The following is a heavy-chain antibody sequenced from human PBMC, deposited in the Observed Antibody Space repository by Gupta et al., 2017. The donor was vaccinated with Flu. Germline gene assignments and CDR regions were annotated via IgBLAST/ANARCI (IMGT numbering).Heavy chain of an antibody. CDR2: ISGSSRYM. D-gene: IGHD3-10*01. Sequence: MNWVRRAPGKGLEWVSSISGSSRYMYYADSGKVRLTISRDNAKNSLYLQMNSLRDEDMDLYYCAAGPEMRGSPDLINGFEAWGRGTMVTVSS. J-gene: IGHJ3*01. V-gene: IGHV3-21*01. CDR3: AAGPEMRGSPDLINGFEA.